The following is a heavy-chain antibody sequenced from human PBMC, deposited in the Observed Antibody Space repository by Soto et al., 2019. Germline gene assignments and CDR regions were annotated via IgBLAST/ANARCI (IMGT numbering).Heavy chain of an antibody. CDR2: MNPNSGNT. CDR3: AIRTGGFGVVISYYGMDV. Sequence: ASVKVSCKASGYTFTSYDINWERQATGQGLEWMGWMNPNSGNTGYAQKFQGRVTMTMNTSISTAYMELRSLRSEDTAVFYCAIRTGGFGVVISYYGMDVWGQGTTVTVSS. CDR1: GYTFTSYD. V-gene: IGHV1-8*01. D-gene: IGHD3-3*01. J-gene: IGHJ6*02.